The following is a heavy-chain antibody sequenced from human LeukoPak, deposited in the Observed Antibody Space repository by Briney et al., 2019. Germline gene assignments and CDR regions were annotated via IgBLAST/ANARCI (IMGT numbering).Heavy chain of an antibody. D-gene: IGHD6-19*01. Sequence: GRSLRLSCAASGFTFSNFAMSWVRQAPGKGLEWVSAISGGGGSTYYADSVKGRFTISRDNSKNTLYLQMNSLRAEDTAVYYCAKGGQWLVRAFDIWGQGTVVTVSS. CDR1: GFTFSNFA. J-gene: IGHJ3*02. CDR3: AKGGQWLVRAFDI. V-gene: IGHV3-23*01. CDR2: ISGGGGST.